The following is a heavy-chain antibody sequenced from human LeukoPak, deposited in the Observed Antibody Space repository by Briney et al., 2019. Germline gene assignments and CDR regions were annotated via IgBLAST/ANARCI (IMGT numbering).Heavy chain of an antibody. CDR1: GFTVSSNY. CDR2: IRYDGSNK. D-gene: IGHD1-26*01. J-gene: IGHJ6*03. CDR3: AKGRGWEASYYYYYMDV. Sequence: QTGGSLRLSCAASGFTVSSNYVSWVRQAPGKGLEWVAFIRYDGSNKYYTDSVKGRFTISRDNSKNTLYLQMNSLRAEDTAVYYCAKGRGWEASYYYYYMDVWGKGTTVTISS. V-gene: IGHV3-30*02.